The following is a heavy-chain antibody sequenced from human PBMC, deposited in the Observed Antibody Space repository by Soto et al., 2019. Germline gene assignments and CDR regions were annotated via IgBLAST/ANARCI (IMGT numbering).Heavy chain of an antibody. CDR2: IYGGGNGP. CDR3: AKMEGMDAWAYSFDY. CDR1: GFTFSDFA. J-gene: IGHJ4*02. Sequence: EVQVLESGGGLVQPGGSLRLSCAATGFTFSDFAMSWVRQAPGKGLEWVSRIYGGGNGPHYADSVKGRVTISRDNSNNTLYLQMNSLRAEDTAVYYCAKMEGMDAWAYSFDYWGQGTLVTVSS. V-gene: IGHV3-23*01. D-gene: IGHD2-2*03.